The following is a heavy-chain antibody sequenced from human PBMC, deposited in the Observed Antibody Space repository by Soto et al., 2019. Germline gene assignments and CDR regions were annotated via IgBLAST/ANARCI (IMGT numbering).Heavy chain of an antibody. D-gene: IGHD6-13*01. V-gene: IGHV3-30*18. CDR2: ISHDGSNK. Sequence: QVQLVESGGGVVQPGRSLRLSCVASGFTFSNYGMHWVRQAPGKGLEWVAVISHDGSNKNYAGSVMGRFTISRDNSKNTQYLQMNSLRTDDTAVYYCAKRGAAAAPDYWGQGTLVTVSS. CDR3: AKRGAAAAPDY. J-gene: IGHJ4*02. CDR1: GFTFSNYG.